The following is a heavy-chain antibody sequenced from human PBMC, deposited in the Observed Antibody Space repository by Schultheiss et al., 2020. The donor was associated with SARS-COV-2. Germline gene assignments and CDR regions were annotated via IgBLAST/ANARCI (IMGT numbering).Heavy chain of an antibody. CDR3: AREYCSGGSCYYDY. V-gene: IGHV3-23*01. Sequence: GESLKISCVASGFTFSDYVMNWVRQAPGKGLEWVSGISGGGGDTWNAESVRGRFTVSRDNAKNSLYLQMNSLRAEDTAVYYCAREYCSGGSCYYDYWGQGTLVTV. CDR2: ISGGGGDT. D-gene: IGHD2-15*01. CDR1: GFTFSDYV. J-gene: IGHJ4*02.